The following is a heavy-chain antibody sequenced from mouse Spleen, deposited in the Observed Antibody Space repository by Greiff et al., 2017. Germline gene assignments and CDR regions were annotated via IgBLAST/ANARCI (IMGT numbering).Heavy chain of an antibody. V-gene: IGHV1-26*01. J-gene: IGHJ2*01. CDR1: GYTFTDYY. CDR2: INPNNGGT. D-gene: IGHD1-1*01. Sequence: EVQLQQSGPELVKPGASVKISCKASGYTFTDYYMNWVKQSHGKSLEWIGDINPNNGGTSYNQKFKGKATLTVDKSSSTAYMELRSLTSEDSAVYYCARPNYYGSSYYYFDYWGQGTTLTVSS. CDR3: ARPNYYGSSYYYFDY.